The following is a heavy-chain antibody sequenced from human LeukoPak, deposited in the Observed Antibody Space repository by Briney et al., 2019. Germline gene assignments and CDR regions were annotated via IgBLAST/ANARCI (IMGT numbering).Heavy chain of an antibody. D-gene: IGHD6-19*01. CDR2: IWNDGTNK. CDR1: GFSFTGHG. V-gene: IGHV3-33*01. J-gene: IGHJ6*04. Sequence: GTSLRLSCEASGFSFTGHGMHWVRQAPGKGLEWVAVIWNDGTNKYYGDSVKGRFTISRDNSRKTLYLQMNSLRAEDTAVYYCARAFYSGAWYGTDVWGKGTTVTVSS. CDR3: ARAFYSGAWYGTDV.